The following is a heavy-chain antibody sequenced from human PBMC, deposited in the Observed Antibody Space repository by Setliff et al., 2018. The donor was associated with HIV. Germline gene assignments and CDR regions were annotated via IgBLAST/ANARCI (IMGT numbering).Heavy chain of an antibody. Sequence: SETLSLTCTVSGGSISSYYWSWIRQPPGKGLEWIGYIYTSGSTNYNPSPKSRVTISVDTSKNQFSLKLSSVTAADTAVYYCARGLSFHDPGGFDYWGQGTLVTVSS. J-gene: IGHJ4*02. CDR2: IYTSGST. V-gene: IGHV4-4*09. CDR3: ARGLSFHDPGGFDY. CDR1: GGSISSYY. D-gene: IGHD3-10*01.